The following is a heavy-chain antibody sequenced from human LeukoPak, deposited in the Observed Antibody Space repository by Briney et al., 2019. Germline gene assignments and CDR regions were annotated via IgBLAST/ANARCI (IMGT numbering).Heavy chain of an antibody. CDR1: GGSIRSYY. J-gene: IGHJ4*02. CDR3: ARGAPYYYGSGAFDY. CDR2: IYYSGST. V-gene: IGHV4-59*01. Sequence: PSETLSLTCTVSGGSIRSYYWSWIRQPPGKGLEWIGYIYYSGSTNYNPSLKSRVTISVDTSKNQFTLKLSSVTAADTAVYYCARGAPYYYGSGAFDYWGQGTLVTVSS. D-gene: IGHD3-10*01.